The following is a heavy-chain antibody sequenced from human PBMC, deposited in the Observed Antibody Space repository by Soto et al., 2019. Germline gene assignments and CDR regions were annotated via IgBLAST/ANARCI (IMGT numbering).Heavy chain of an antibody. Sequence: QLQLQESGPGLVKPSETLSLTCTVSGGSISSSSYYWGWIRQPPGKGLEWIGSIYYSGSTYYNPSLKSRVTISVDTSKNQFSLKLSSVTAADTAVYYCARMSNEPSLLLWFGESSGGYYYYMDVWGKGTTVTVSS. CDR2: IYYSGST. V-gene: IGHV4-39*01. CDR3: ARMSNEPSLLLWFGESSGGYYYYMDV. J-gene: IGHJ6*03. D-gene: IGHD3-10*01. CDR1: GGSISSSSYY.